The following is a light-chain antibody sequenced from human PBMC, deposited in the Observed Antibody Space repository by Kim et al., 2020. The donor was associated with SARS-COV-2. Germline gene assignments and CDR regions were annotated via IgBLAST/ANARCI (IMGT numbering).Light chain of an antibody. J-gene: IGLJ2*01. Sequence: ASVKLTCTLSSGHSSYAIAWHQLQPEKGPRYLMKLNSDGRHFKGDGIPDRFSGSSSGAERYRSISSLQSEDEADYYCQTWGTGIVVFGGGTQLTVL. CDR1: SGHSSYA. V-gene: IGLV4-69*02. CDR3: QTWGTGIVV. CDR2: LNSDGRH.